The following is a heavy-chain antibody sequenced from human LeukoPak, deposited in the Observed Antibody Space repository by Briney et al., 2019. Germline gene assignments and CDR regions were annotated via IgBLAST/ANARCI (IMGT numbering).Heavy chain of an antibody. D-gene: IGHD6-13*01. Sequence: PSETLSLTCTVSGGSISSYYWSWIRQPPGKGLEWIGYIYYSGSTNYNPSLKSRVTISVDTSKNQFSLKLSSVTAADTAVYYCARDSDTAAGTNWFDPWGQGTLVTVSS. V-gene: IGHV4-59*01. J-gene: IGHJ5*02. CDR3: ARDSDTAAGTNWFDP. CDR1: GGSISSYY. CDR2: IYYSGST.